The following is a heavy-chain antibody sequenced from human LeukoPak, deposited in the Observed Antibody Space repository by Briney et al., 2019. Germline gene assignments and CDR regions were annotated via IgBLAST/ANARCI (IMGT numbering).Heavy chain of an antibody. D-gene: IGHD6-6*01. CDR1: GFTFDVYA. CDR3: ARDSGDHYSSSSDY. CDR2: ISWNSGSI. V-gene: IGHV3-9*01. J-gene: IGHJ4*02. Sequence: GGSLRLSCAASGFTFDVYAMHWVRQAPGKGLEWVSGISWNSGSIGYADSVKGRFTISRDNAKNSLYLQMNSLRAENTALYYCARDSGDHYSSSSDYWGLGTLVTVSS.